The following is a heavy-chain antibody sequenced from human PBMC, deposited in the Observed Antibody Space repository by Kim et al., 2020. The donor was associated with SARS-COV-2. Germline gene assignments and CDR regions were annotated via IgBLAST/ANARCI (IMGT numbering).Heavy chain of an antibody. CDR3: TASGYYYEFVY. V-gene: IGHV3-15*01. CDR2: IKSKTGGGTV. J-gene: IGHJ4*02. Sequence: GGSLRLSCAASGFTFRNAWMSWVRQAPGKGLEWVGRIKSKTGGGTVEYAAPVKGRSTISRDDSKNTVYLQMNSLKTEDTAVYYCTASGYYYEFVYWGQGTLVTVSS. CDR1: GFTFRNAW. D-gene: IGHD3-22*01.